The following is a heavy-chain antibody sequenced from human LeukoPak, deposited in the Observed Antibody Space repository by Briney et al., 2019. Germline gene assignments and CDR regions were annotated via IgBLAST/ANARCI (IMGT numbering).Heavy chain of an antibody. CDR2: IWYDGTNK. Sequence: GGSLRLSCAASGFSFSSYGMHWVRQAPGKGLEWVAVIWYDGTNKYYADSVKGRFTISRDNSKNTLCLQMNSLRAEDTAVYYCARDQRGFSYSKYYFDYRGQGTLVTVSS. J-gene: IGHJ4*02. V-gene: IGHV3-33*01. CDR1: GFSFSSYG. D-gene: IGHD5-18*01. CDR3: ARDQRGFSYSKYYFDY.